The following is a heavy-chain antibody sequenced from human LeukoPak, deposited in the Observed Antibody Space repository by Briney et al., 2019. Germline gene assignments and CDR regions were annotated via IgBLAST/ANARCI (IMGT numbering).Heavy chain of an antibody. CDR2: IYYSGST. V-gene: IGHV4-39*07. J-gene: IGHJ5*02. CDR3: ARSTSMTTPLFDP. Sequence: SETLSLTCTVSGGSISSSSYYWGWIRQPPGKGLEWIGSIYYSGSTYYNPSLKSRVTISVDTSKNQFSLKLSSVTAADTAVYYCARSTSMTTPLFDPWGQGTLVTVSS. CDR1: GGSISSSSYY. D-gene: IGHD1-26*01.